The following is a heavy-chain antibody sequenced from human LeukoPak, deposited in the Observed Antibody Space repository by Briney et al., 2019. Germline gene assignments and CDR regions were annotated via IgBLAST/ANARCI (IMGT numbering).Heavy chain of an antibody. Sequence: SETLSFTCTVSGGSISSSSYYWRWIRQPPGKGLGWIGSIDYSSSTYYNPSLKSRVTISVDTSKNQFSLKLSSVTAADTAVYYCASSDYGDYEARVFDAFDIWGQGTMVTVSS. CDR2: IDYSSST. D-gene: IGHD4-17*01. CDR1: GGSISSSSYY. J-gene: IGHJ3*02. CDR3: ASSDYGDYEARVFDAFDI. V-gene: IGHV4-39*01.